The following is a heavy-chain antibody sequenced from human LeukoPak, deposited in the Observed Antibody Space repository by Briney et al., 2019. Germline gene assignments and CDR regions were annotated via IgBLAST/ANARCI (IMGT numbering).Heavy chain of an antibody. J-gene: IGHJ4*02. CDR1: GYSFTSYW. CDR3: ARLSSYGDYGY. CDR2: IYPGDSDT. Sequence: RGESLKISCKGSGYSFTSYWIVWVRQMPGKGLEWMGIIYPGDSDTIYSPSFQGQVTISADKSITTAYLQWTSLKASDTAMYYCARLSSYGDYGYWGQGTLVTVSS. D-gene: IGHD4-17*01. V-gene: IGHV5-51*01.